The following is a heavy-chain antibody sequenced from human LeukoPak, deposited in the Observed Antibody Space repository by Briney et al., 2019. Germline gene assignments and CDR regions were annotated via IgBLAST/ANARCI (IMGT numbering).Heavy chain of an antibody. CDR1: GGSISSYY. CDR2: IYYSGST. D-gene: IGHD3-16*01. V-gene: IGHV4-59*01. Sequence: SETLSLTCTVSGGSISSYYWSWIWQPPGKGLEWIGYIYYSGSTNYNPSLKSRVTISVDTSKNQFSLKLSSVTAADTAVYYCATVVGGAFDIWGQGTMVTVSS. CDR3: ATVVGGAFDI. J-gene: IGHJ3*02.